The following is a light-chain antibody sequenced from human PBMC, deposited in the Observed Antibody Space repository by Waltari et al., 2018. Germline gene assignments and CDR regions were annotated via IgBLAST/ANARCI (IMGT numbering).Light chain of an antibody. CDR2: AIN. CDR1: SSDIGAYYF. V-gene: IGLV2-11*01. CDR3: CAHAGRQLHWV. J-gene: IGLJ3*02. Sequence: QSALTQPRSVSGSPGQSVAISCTGTSSDIGAYYFVSWSQLYPGTVPKLIIYAINKRPSGAPDRFLGSKSAHTASLTISGLQADDEADYYCCAHAGRQLHWVFGEGTKLTVL.